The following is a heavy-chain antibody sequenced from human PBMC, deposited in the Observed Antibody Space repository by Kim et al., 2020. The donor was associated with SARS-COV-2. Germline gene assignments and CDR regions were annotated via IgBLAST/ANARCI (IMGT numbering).Heavy chain of an antibody. J-gene: IGHJ4*02. CDR3: AKGERITMIVVVTLFDY. CDR2: ISGSGGST. D-gene: IGHD3-22*01. CDR1: GFTFSSYA. Sequence: GGSLRLSYAASGFTFSSYAMSWVRQAPGKGLEWVSAISGSGGSTYYADSVKGRFTISRDNSKNTLYLQMNSLRAEDTAVYYCAKGERITMIVVVTLFDYWGQGTLVTVSS. V-gene: IGHV3-23*01.